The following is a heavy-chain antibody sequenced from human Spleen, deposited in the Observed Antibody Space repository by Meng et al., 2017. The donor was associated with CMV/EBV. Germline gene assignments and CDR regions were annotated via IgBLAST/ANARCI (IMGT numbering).Heavy chain of an antibody. CDR2: ISGSSSYK. V-gene: IGHV3-21*01. CDR3: ARGATIFGVVNWAFDY. Sequence: SCAASGLSFSSYSMNWVRQAPGKGLEWVSSISGSSSYKYYADSVKGRFTISRDNAKNSLYLQMNSLRGEDTAVYYCARGATIFGVVNWAFDYWGQGTLVTVSS. J-gene: IGHJ4*02. D-gene: IGHD3-3*01. CDR1: GLSFSSYS.